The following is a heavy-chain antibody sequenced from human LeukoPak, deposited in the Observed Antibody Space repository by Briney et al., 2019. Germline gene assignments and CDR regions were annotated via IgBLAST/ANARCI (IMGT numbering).Heavy chain of an antibody. Sequence: PSETLSLTCTVSGGSISSSSYYWGWIRRPPGKGLEWIGSIYYSGSTYYNPSLKSRVTISVDTSKNQFSLKLSSVTAADTAVYYCVSLGSWSHHFDYWGQGTLVTVSS. J-gene: IGHJ4*02. D-gene: IGHD6-13*01. CDR1: GGSISSSSYY. CDR3: VSLGSWSHHFDY. CDR2: IYYSGST. V-gene: IGHV4-39*01.